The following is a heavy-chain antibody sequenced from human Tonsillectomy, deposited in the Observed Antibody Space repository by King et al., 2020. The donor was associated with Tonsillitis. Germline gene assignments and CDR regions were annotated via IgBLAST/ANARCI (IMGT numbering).Heavy chain of an antibody. CDR2: ISYDGSSK. D-gene: IGHD3-10*01. J-gene: IGHJ6*02. Sequence: QLVQSGGGVVQPGRSLRLSCAASGFTFNIYAMHWVRQAPGKGLEWVAVISYDGSSKFYTDSVKGRFTISRDTAKNTLYLQMNSLRAADTAVYYCARERDYYGSESKVGNYGMDVWGQGTTVTVSS. CDR3: ARERDYYGSESKVGNYGMDV. CDR1: GFTFNIYA. V-gene: IGHV3-30-3*01.